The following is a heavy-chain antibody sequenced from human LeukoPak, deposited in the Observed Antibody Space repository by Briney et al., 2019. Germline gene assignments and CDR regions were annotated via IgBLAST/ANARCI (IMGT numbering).Heavy chain of an antibody. CDR3: ARGNIVVVPAARGDY. Sequence: GASVKVSCKASGYTFTGYYMHWVRQAPGQGLEWMGWINPNSGGTNYAQKFQGRVTMTRDTSISTAYMELSRLRSDDTAVYYCARGNIVVVPAARGDYWGQGTLVTVSS. J-gene: IGHJ4*02. D-gene: IGHD2-2*01. CDR2: INPNSGGT. CDR1: GYTFTGYY. V-gene: IGHV1-2*02.